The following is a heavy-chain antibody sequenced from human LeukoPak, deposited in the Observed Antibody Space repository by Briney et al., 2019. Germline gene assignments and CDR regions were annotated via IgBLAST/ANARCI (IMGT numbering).Heavy chain of an antibody. CDR1: GGTFSSYT. CDR3: ARLGGGGDEYFQH. D-gene: IGHD2-21*01. CDR2: IIPVLGIA. Sequence: SVKVSCKASGGTFSSYTISWVRQAPGQGLNWMERIIPVLGIANYAQKFQGRVTITADKSTSTAYMELSSLRSEDTAVYYCARLGGGGDEYFQHWGQGTLVTVSS. V-gene: IGHV1-69*02. J-gene: IGHJ1*01.